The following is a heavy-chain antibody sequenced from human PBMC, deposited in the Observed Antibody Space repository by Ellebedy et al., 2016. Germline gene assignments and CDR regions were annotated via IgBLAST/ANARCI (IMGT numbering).Heavy chain of an antibody. Sequence: GESLKISXAASGFTFSSYAMSWVRQAPGKGLEWVSAIYSGGSTYYADSVKGRFTISRDNSKNTLYLQMNSLRAEDTAVYYCARSPITIAFMDVWGQGTTVTVSS. CDR2: IYSGGST. J-gene: IGHJ6*02. D-gene: IGHD3-3*01. CDR3: ARSPITIAFMDV. V-gene: IGHV3-53*01. CDR1: GFTFSSYA.